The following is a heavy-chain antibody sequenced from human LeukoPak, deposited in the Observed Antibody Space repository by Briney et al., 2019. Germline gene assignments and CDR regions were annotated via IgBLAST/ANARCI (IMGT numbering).Heavy chain of an antibody. V-gene: IGHV4-34*01. CDR1: GGSFSGYY. J-gene: IGHJ4*02. CDR3: ARRGGSGRAFDY. Sequence: SETLSLTCAVYGGSFSGYYWSWIRQPPGKGLEWIGEINHSGSTNYNPSLKSRVTISVDTSKNQFSLKLSSVTAADTAVYYCARRGGSGRAFDYWGQGTLVTVSS. D-gene: IGHD1-26*01. CDR2: INHSGST.